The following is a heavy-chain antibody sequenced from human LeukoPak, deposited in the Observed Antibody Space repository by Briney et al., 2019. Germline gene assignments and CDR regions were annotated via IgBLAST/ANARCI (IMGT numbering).Heavy chain of an antibody. Sequence: ASVKVSCKASGYTFISYGISWVRQAPGQGLEWMGWISAYNGNTNYAQKLQGRVTMTTDTSTSTAYMERRSLRSDETAVYYCARDLKRDWFDPWGQGTLVTVSS. CDR1: GYTFISYG. J-gene: IGHJ5*02. CDR3: ARDLKRDWFDP. CDR2: ISAYNGNT. V-gene: IGHV1-18*01.